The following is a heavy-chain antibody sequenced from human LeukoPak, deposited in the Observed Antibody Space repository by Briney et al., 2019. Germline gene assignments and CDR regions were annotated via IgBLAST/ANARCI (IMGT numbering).Heavy chain of an antibody. CDR1: GFTFSGSA. Sequence: GGSLRLSCAASGFTFSGSAMHCVRQASGKGLEWVGRIRSKANSYATAYAASVKCRFTISRDDSKNTAYLQMNSLKTEDTAVYYCTRLLDDYYGSGSYGDDYWGQGTLVTVSS. D-gene: IGHD3-10*01. CDR2: IRSKANSYAT. V-gene: IGHV3-73*01. J-gene: IGHJ4*02. CDR3: TRLLDDYYGSGSYGDDY.